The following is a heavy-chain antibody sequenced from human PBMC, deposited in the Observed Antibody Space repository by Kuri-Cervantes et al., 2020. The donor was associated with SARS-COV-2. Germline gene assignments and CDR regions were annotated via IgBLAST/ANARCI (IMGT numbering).Heavy chain of an antibody. CDR1: GFTFSNYA. CDR2: MSGGGAST. Sequence: LSLTCAVSGFTFSNYAMTWVRQAPGKGLEWVSSMSGGGASTFYADSVKGRFTISRDNTRNTLSLQMNSLRAEDTAVYYCGKEGGHNEIDYWGQGTLVTVSS. D-gene: IGHD5-24*01. V-gene: IGHV3-23*01. CDR3: GKEGGHNEIDY. J-gene: IGHJ4*02.